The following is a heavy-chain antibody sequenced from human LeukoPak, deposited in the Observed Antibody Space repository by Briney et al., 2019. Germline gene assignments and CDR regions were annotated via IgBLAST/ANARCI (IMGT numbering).Heavy chain of an antibody. CDR2: ISSSGSTI. Sequence: PGGSLRLSCAASGFTFSDYYMSWIRQAPGKGLEWVSYISSSGSTIYYADSVKGRFTISRDNAKNSLYLQMNSLRAEDTAVYYCARVAQDIVVVPAYYFDYWGQGTLVTVSS. J-gene: IGHJ4*02. V-gene: IGHV3-11*04. CDR3: ARVAQDIVVVPAYYFDY. D-gene: IGHD2-2*01. CDR1: GFTFSDYY.